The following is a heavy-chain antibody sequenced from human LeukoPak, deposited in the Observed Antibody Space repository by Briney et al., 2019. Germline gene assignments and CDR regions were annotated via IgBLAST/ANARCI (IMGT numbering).Heavy chain of an antibody. Sequence: GGSLRLSCAASGFTFSSYAMHWVRQAPGKGLEWVAVISYDGSNKYYADSVKGRFTISRDNSKNTLYLQMNSLRAEDTAVYYCAREQWLVRTLDYWGQGTLVTVSS. CDR2: ISYDGSNK. CDR1: GFTFSSYA. V-gene: IGHV3-30*04. CDR3: AREQWLVRTLDY. J-gene: IGHJ4*02. D-gene: IGHD6-19*01.